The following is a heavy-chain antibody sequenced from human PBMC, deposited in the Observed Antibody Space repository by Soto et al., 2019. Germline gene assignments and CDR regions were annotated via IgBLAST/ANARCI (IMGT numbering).Heavy chain of an antibody. CDR3: PRMGDVPYDYCGMDV. V-gene: IGHV1-18*01. Sequence: QVQLVQSGAEVKKPGASVKVSCKASGYTFTRSGISWVRQAPGQGLEWMGWINGYNGNTNYAQKFQGRITMTTDTPTSTDYKELRGLRSDDAAAYSSPRMGDVPYDYCGMDVWGQGTTGMVSS. CDR2: INGYNGNT. J-gene: IGHJ6*02. CDR1: GYTFTRSG. D-gene: IGHD3-16*01.